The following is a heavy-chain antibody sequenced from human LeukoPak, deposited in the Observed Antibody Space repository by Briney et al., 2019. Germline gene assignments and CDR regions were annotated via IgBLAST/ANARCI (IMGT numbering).Heavy chain of an antibody. CDR2: IYSGGST. CDR3: ARGVVVVPAALGAFDF. CDR1: GFTFSNSA. V-gene: IGHV3-53*01. J-gene: IGHJ3*01. D-gene: IGHD2-2*01. Sequence: GGSLRLSCAASGFTFSNSAMSWVRQAPGKGLEWVSIIYSGGSTYYADSVKGRFTISRDNSKNTLYLQMNSLRAEDTALYYCARGVVVVPAALGAFDFWGQGTMVTVSS.